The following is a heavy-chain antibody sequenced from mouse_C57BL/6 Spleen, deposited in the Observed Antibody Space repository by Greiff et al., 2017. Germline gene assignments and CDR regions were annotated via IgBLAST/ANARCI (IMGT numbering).Heavy chain of an antibody. CDR2: INYDGSST. D-gene: IGHD1-1*01. CDR1: GFTFSDYY. CDR3: ARESGSSSAYAMDY. V-gene: IGHV5-16*01. Sequence: EVMLVESEGGLVQPGSSMKLSCTASGFTFSDYYMAWVRQGPEKGLEWVANINYDGSSTYYLDSLKSRFIISRDNAKNILYLQMSSLKSEDTATYYCARESGSSSAYAMDYWGQGTSVTVSS. J-gene: IGHJ4*01.